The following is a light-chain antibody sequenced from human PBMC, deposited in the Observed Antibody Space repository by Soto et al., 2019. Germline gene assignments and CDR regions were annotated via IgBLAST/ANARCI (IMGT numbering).Light chain of an antibody. V-gene: IGKV3-15*01. CDR3: QQHNNLPPT. CDR1: ERVSTN. CDR2: SAS. J-gene: IGKJ1*01. Sequence: PGESATLSCRASERVSTNLAWYQQTPGQAPRLLIYSASRRPTDIPVRFSGSGSGAEFTLTISSLQSEDFAIYYCQQHNNLPPTFGQGTKVDIK.